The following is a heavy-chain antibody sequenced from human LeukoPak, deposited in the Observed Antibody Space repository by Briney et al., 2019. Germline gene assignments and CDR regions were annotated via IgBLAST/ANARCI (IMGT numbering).Heavy chain of an antibody. V-gene: IGHV3-30*04. CDR1: GFTFSSYA. D-gene: IGHD3-9*01. CDR3: ARAGNILTGYSFDY. CDR2: ISYDGSNK. Sequence: SGGSLRLSCAASGFTFSSYAMHWVRQAPGEGLEWVAVISYDGSNKYYADSVKGRFTISRDNSKNTLYLQMNSLRAEDTAVYYCARAGNILTGYSFDYWGQGTLVTVSS. J-gene: IGHJ4*02.